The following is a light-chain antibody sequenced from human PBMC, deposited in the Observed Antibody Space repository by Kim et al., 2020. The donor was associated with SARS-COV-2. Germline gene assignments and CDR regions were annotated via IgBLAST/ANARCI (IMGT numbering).Light chain of an antibody. V-gene: IGKV1-5*03. CDR2: KAS. CDR1: TSISSW. Sequence: ASVGSRVNITCLARTSISSWLAWYQQKPGKAPTLLIYKASSLESGVPSRFSGSGSGTEFTLTISSLQPDDFATYYSQLYNSDPCTFGQGTKVEIK. J-gene: IGKJ1*01. CDR3: QLYNSDPCT.